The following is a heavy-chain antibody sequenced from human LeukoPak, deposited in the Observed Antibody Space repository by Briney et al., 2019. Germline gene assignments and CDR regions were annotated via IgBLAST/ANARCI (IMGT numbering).Heavy chain of an antibody. CDR3: ARVGVAGGSVYFDY. CDR2: IYYSGST. J-gene: IGHJ4*02. Sequence: SETLSLTCTVSGGSISSGGYYWSWIRQHPGKGLEWIGCIYYSGSTYYNPSLKSRVTISVDTSKNQFSLKLSSVTAADTAVYYCARVGVAGGSVYFDYWGQGTLVTVSS. V-gene: IGHV4-31*03. D-gene: IGHD3-3*01. CDR1: GGSISSGGYY.